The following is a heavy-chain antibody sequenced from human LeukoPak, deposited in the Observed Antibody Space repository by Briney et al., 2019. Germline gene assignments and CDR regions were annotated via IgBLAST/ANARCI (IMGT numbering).Heavy chain of an antibody. CDR1: GYTFTTYY. J-gene: IGHJ4*02. CDR2: INPSGGST. V-gene: IGHV1-46*01. CDR3: ARGSNYYFDISADYPRY. Sequence: ASVKVSCKASGYTFTTYYMHWVRQAHGQGLEWMGIINPSGGSTTYAQKFQDRLTMTRDTSTSTVYMEMSSLRSEDTAVYFCARGSNYYFDISADYPRYWGQGTLVTVSS. D-gene: IGHD3-22*01.